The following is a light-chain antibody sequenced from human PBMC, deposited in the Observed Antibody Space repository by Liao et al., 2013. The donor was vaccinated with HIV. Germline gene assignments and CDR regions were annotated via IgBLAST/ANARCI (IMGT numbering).Light chain of an antibody. CDR3: QVWDSSSEYVV. CDR1: KLGDKY. J-gene: IGLJ2*01. Sequence: SYELTQPPSVSVSPGQTASITCSGDKLGDKYACWYQQKPGQSPVLVMYYDSDRPSGIPERFCGSNSGNTATLTISRVEAGDEADYYCQVWDSSSEYVVFGGGTKLTVL. CDR2: YDS. V-gene: IGLV3-1*01.